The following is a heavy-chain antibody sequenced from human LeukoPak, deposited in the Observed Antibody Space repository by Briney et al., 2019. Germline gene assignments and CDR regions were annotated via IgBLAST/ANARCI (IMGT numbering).Heavy chain of an antibody. CDR3: AKPARTDAFDI. V-gene: IGHV3-23*01. J-gene: IGHJ3*02. Sequence: GGSLRLSCAASGFTFDDYGMSWVRQAPGKGLEWVSSISGSGGNTYYADSVKGRFTISRDNSKNTLYLQMNSLRAEDTAVYYCAKPARTDAFDIWGQGTMITVSS. CDR2: ISGSGGNT. D-gene: IGHD1-14*01. CDR1: GFTFDDYG.